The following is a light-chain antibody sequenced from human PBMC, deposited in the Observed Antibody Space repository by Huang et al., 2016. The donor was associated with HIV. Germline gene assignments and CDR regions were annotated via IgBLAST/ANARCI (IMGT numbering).Light chain of an antibody. CDR1: QNVRSS. CDR3: QQYENWPPEYT. CDR2: GAS. J-gene: IGKJ2*01. Sequence: EIVLTQSPAILSVSPGERATLSCRASQNVRSSFAWYQQRPGQPPRLLLSGASTRATGIPARFSGSGSGTEFTLTISSPQSEDFAVYYCQQYENWPPEYTFGQGTKLEL. V-gene: IGKV3-15*01.